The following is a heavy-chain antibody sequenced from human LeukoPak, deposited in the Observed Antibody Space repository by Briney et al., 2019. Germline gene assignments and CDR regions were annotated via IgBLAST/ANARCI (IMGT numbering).Heavy chain of an antibody. J-gene: IGHJ5*02. CDR1: GCNCTSYG. D-gene: IGHD2-15*01. V-gene: IGHV1-18*01. CDR3: ARDRYCSGGSCYSRWFDP. Sequence: ASGKDSCNASGCNCTSYGISGERRGPGQRLEWMGWISAYNGNTNYAQKLQGRVTMTTDTSTSTAYMELRSLRSDDTAVYYCARDRYCSGGSCYSRWFDPWGQGTLVTVSS. CDR2: ISAYNGNT.